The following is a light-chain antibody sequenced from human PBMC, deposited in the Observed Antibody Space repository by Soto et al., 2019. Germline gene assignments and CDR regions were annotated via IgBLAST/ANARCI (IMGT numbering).Light chain of an antibody. V-gene: IGLV1-47*01. J-gene: IGLJ3*02. CDR1: NSKIGSNY. Sequence: QSVLTQPPSASGTPGQGVRISCSGSNSKIGSNYVYWYQQFPGTAPKLLISRDNQRPSGVPDRFSGSKSGTSASLSVSGLRSEDEADYYCATWDDSLSGWVFGGGTKLTVL. CDR2: RDN. CDR3: ATWDDSLSGWV.